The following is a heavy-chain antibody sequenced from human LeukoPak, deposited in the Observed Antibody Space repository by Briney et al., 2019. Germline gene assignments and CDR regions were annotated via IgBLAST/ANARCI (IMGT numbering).Heavy chain of an antibody. Sequence: SVKVSCKASGGTLSSYAISWVRQAPGQGLEWMGGIIPIFGTANYAQKFQGRVTITADESTSTAYMELSSLRSEDTAVYYCATPRYSSGWSGGSYGMDVWGKGTTVTVSS. V-gene: IGHV1-69*01. J-gene: IGHJ6*04. CDR1: GGTLSSYA. CDR3: ATPRYSSGWSGGSYGMDV. CDR2: IIPIFGTA. D-gene: IGHD6-19*01.